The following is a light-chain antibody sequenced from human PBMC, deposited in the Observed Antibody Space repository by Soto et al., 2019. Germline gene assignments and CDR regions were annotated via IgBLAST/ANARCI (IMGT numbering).Light chain of an antibody. V-gene: IGKV3-15*01. Sequence: EIVMTQSPATLSVSPGERATLSCRASQSVSSNLAWYQQKPGQAPRLLIYGASTRATGIPARFSGSGSGTEFTLTISRLQSEDFAVYYCQQYNNWPLTFGGGTQGEIK. CDR2: GAS. J-gene: IGKJ4*01. CDR1: QSVSSN. CDR3: QQYNNWPLT.